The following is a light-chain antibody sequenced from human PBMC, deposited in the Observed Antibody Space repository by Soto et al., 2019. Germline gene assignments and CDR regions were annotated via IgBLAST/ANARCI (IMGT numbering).Light chain of an antibody. CDR3: YSGTDSIYV. J-gene: IGLJ1*01. CDR1: LVAKKY. CDR2: XDR. V-gene: IGLV3-27*01. Sequence: SYELTQPSSVSVSPGQTARITCSGNLVAKKYARWFQQKPGQAPVLVIXXDRXXXXGXXXRXSXXXSGTTVTLAISGAQLEXXADYYCYSGTDSIYVFGTGTKLTVL.